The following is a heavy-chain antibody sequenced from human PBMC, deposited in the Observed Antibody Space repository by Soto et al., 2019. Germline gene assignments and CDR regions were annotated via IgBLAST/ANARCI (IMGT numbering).Heavy chain of an antibody. J-gene: IGHJ5*02. CDR3: ARGKGVVAPYGTFDH. CDR1: GGSISSGGYS. CDR2: IYHSGST. D-gene: IGHD2-15*01. V-gene: IGHV4-30-2*01. Sequence: QLQLQESGSGLVKPSQTLSLTCAVSGGSISSGGYSWSWIRQPPGKGLEWIGYIYHSGSTYYNPSLKSRVTISVDRSRNQFSLKLSSVTAADTAVYYCARGKGVVAPYGTFDHWGHGTLVTVSS.